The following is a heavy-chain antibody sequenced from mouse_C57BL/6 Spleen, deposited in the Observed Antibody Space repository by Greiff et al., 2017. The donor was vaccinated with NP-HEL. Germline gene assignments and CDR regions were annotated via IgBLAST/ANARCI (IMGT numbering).Heavy chain of an antibody. D-gene: IGHD2-14*01. Sequence: VHVKQSVAELVRPGASVKLSCTASGFNIKNTYMHWVKQRPEQGLEWIGRIDPANGNTKYAPKFQGKATITADTSSNTAYLQLSSLTSEDTAIYYCARRPVLQGGAMDYWGQGTSVTVSS. CDR2: IDPANGNT. V-gene: IGHV14-3*01. CDR3: ARRPVLQGGAMDY. J-gene: IGHJ4*01. CDR1: GFNIKNTY.